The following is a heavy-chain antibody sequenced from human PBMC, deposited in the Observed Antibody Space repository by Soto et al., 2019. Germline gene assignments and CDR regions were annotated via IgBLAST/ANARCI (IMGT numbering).Heavy chain of an antibody. CDR3: ARSYSSGWEFDY. Sequence: GESLRLSCGASGFTFSNYYMSWIRQAPGKGLEWVSYISSTGRTIYYADSVKGRFTVSRDNAQNSLSLKLNSLRVEDTAVYYCARSYSSGWEFDYWGQGTQVTVSS. V-gene: IGHV3-11*01. CDR1: GFTFSNYY. CDR2: ISSTGRTI. D-gene: IGHD6-19*01. J-gene: IGHJ4*02.